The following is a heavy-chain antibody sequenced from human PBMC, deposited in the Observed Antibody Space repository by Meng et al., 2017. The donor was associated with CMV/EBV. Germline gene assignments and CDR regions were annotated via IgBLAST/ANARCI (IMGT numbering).Heavy chain of an antibody. D-gene: IGHD2-2*01. V-gene: IGHV5-10-1*01. J-gene: IGHJ5*02. CDR2: IDPSDSYT. CDR1: GYSITSYW. Sequence: CEGAGYSITSYWFSWVRQMPGKGLEWMGRIDPSDSYTNYSPSFQGHVTISTDKSISTAYLQWSSLKASDTAMYYCARAIVPAVSWFDPWGQGTLVTVSS. CDR3: ARAIVPAVSWFDP.